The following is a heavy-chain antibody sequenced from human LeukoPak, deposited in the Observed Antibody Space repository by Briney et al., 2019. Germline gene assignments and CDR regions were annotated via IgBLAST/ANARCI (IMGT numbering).Heavy chain of an antibody. Sequence: PGGSLRLSCAASGFTFSNYEMYWVRQAPGKGLEWVSSISSSSSYIYYADSVKGRFTISRDNAKSSLYLQMNSLRAEDTAVYYCARSVTCTSTSCPDYWGQGTLVTVSS. CDR3: ARSVTCTSTSCPDY. CDR2: ISSSSSYI. V-gene: IGHV3-21*01. D-gene: IGHD2-2*01. CDR1: GFTFSNYE. J-gene: IGHJ4*02.